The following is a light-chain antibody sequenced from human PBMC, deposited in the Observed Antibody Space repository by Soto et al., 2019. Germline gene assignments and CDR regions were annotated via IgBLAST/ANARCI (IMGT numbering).Light chain of an antibody. J-gene: IGLJ2*01. Sequence: QSALTQPASVSGSPGQSITISCTGTSSDVGGYDVVSWYQQHPGKAHKLMIYDVSNRPSGVSNRFSGSKSGNTASLTISGLQAEDEADYYCSSYTSSSTVVFGGGTKVTVL. CDR2: DVS. V-gene: IGLV2-14*01. CDR1: SSDVGGYDV. CDR3: SSYTSSSTVV.